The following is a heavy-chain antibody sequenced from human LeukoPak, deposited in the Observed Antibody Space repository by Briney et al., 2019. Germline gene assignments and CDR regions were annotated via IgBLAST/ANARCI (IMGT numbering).Heavy chain of an antibody. CDR1: GFTFSDYY. D-gene: IGHD4-17*01. V-gene: IGHV3-11*01. CDR2: ISSSGSTI. CDR3: ARDSPDYAPDV. Sequence: GGSLRLSCAASGFTFSDYYMSWLRQAPGKGLEWVSYISSSGSTIYYADSVKGRFTISRDNAKNSLYLQMNSLRAEDTAVYYCARDSPDYAPDVWGKGTTVTVSS. J-gene: IGHJ6*04.